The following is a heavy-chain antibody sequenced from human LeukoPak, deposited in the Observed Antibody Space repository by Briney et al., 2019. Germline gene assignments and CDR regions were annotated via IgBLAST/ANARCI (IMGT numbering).Heavy chain of an antibody. CDR3: ARFKGGTGFDY. J-gene: IGHJ4*02. V-gene: IGHV4-39*01. CDR1: GGSITTTDFD. CDR2: ISSSGKA. Sequence: SETLSLTCAVSGGSITTTDFDWAWIPQPPGQGFEWIATISSSGKAYYYPSLMSRVTISVDTSKNQFSLDVTSVTAADTGLFYCARFKGGTGFDYWGRGILVTVS. D-gene: IGHD1-26*01.